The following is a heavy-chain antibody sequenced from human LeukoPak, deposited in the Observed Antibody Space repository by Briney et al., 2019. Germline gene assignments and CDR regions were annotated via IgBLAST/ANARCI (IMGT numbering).Heavy chain of an antibody. J-gene: IGHJ5*02. CDR2: IYYSGTT. Sequence: SETLSLTCTVSGGSISSGGYYRSWIRQHPGKGLECIGYIYYSGTTYYNPSLKSRLTISVDTSKNQFSLKLSSVTAADTAVYWCASSPITYYYDSSGPGWFDPWGQGTLVTVSS. V-gene: IGHV4-31*03. CDR1: GGSISSGGYY. CDR3: ASSPITYYYDSSGPGWFDP. D-gene: IGHD3-22*01.